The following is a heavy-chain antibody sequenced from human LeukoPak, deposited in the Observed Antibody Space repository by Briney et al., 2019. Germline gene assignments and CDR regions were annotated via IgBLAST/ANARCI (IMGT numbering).Heavy chain of an antibody. CDR1: GYTFTSYG. D-gene: IGHD4-17*01. V-gene: IGHV1-18*01. J-gene: IGHJ4*02. Sequence: ASVKVSCKASGYTFTSYGISWVRQAPGQGLEWMGWISAYNGNTNYAQKLQGRVTMTTDTSTSTAYMELRSLRSDDTAVYYCARDWHDYGDYYYFDYWGQETLVTVSS. CDR2: ISAYNGNT. CDR3: ARDWHDYGDYYYFDY.